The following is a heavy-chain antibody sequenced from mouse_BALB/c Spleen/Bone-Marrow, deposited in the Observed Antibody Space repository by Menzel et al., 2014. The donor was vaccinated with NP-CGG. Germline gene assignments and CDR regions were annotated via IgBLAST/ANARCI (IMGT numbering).Heavy chain of an antibody. V-gene: IGHV1-7*01. CDR2: INPSTGYT. CDR1: GYNFTSYW. Sequence: QVQLQQSGAELAKPGASVKMSCKASGYNFTSYWMHWVKQRPGQGLEWIGYINPSTGYTEYNQKFKDKATLTADKSSSTAYMQLSSLTSEDSAVYYCAREYYGSSGYFDVWGAGTTVNVPS. J-gene: IGHJ1*01. CDR3: AREYYGSSGYFDV. D-gene: IGHD1-1*01.